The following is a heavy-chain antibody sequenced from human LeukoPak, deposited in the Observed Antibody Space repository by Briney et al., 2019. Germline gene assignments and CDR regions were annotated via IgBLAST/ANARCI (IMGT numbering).Heavy chain of an antibody. D-gene: IGHD3-22*01. CDR1: GGSISSSY. CDR3: ARLSYIYDISDRHAFDI. Sequence: SETLSLTCTVSGGSISSSYWSWIRQPPGKGLEWIGYIYYTGSTSYNPSLKSRVTMSVDTSKNQFSLRLSSVTAADTAVYYCARLSYIYDISDRHAFDIWGQGTMVTVSS. CDR2: IYYTGST. J-gene: IGHJ3*02. V-gene: IGHV4-59*08.